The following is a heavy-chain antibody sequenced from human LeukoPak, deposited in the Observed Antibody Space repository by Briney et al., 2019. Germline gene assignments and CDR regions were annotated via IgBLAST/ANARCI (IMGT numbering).Heavy chain of an antibody. CDR1: GFTFSSYW. J-gene: IGHJ4*02. D-gene: IGHD6-13*01. CDR2: INSDGSST. V-gene: IGHV3-74*01. Sequence: PGGSLSLSCAASGFTFSSYWMHWVRQAPGKGLVWVSRINSDGSSTSYADSVKGRFTISRDNAKNTLYLQMNSLRAEDTAVYYCARGGSIAARPLDYWGQGTLVTVSS. CDR3: ARGGSIAARPLDY.